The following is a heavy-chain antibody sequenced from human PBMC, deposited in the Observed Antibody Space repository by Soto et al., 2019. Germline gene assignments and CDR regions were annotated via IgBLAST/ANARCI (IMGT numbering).Heavy chain of an antibody. CDR1: GYSFTSFW. J-gene: IGHJ4*02. CDR2: IYPGDFDT. V-gene: IGHV5-51*01. CDR3: ARRLSPLDPYHFDY. Sequence: PGESLKISCKGSGYSFTSFWIAWVRQMPGKGLEWMGIIYPGDFDTRYSPSFQGQVTISADKSINTAYLQWSSLKASDTAMYYCARRLSPLDPYHFDYWGQGTLVTVPQ.